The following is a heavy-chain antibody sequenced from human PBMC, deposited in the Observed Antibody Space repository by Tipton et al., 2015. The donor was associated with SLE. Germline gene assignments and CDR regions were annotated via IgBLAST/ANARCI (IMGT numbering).Heavy chain of an antibody. CDR2: IIPIFGTA. CDR3: ARELLVAARRGWLDP. Sequence: QSGAEVKKPGSSVKVSCKASGGTFSSYAISWVRQAPGQGLESMGGIIPIFGTANYAQKFQGRVTITADESTSTGYMELSSLRSGDTAVYSCARELLVAARRGWLDPWGQGTLVIVSS. V-gene: IGHV1-69*01. D-gene: IGHD6-6*01. CDR1: GGTFSSYA. J-gene: IGHJ5*02.